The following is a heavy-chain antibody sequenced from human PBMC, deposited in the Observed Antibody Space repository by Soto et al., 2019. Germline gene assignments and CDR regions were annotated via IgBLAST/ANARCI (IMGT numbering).Heavy chain of an antibody. CDR1: GFRFNIYS. CDR2: ITSDTNTI. CDR3: ARSVEGHFDY. V-gene: IGHV3-48*02. D-gene: IGHD6-19*01. Sequence: EVPLVESGGGLVQPGGSLRLSCAASGFRFNIYSMNWIRQAPGKGLEWFAYITSDTNTIKYADSVRGRFTISRDNAKNSVDLQMNSLRDEDTAVYYCARSVEGHFDYWGQGTVVTVSS. J-gene: IGHJ4*02.